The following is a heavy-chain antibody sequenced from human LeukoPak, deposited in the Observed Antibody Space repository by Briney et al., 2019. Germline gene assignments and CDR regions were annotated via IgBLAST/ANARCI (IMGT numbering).Heavy chain of an antibody. CDR2: VIRDGSIT. J-gene: IGHJ4*02. CDR1: GFTFSDYS. V-gene: IGHV3-74*01. CDR3: VRDGDDFNFDY. D-gene: IGHD5-24*01. Sequence: GGSLRLSCAASGFTFSDYSMNWVRQAPGKGLEWVSRVIRDGSITNYADSVKGRFTISRDNAKNTLYLQMSSLRAEDTAVYFCVRDGDDFNFDYWGQGSLVTVSS.